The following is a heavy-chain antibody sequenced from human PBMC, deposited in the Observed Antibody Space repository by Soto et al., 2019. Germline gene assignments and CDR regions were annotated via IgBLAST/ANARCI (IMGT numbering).Heavy chain of an antibody. CDR1: GFTFSDYY. CDR3: AKGVSQYTPLALFDY. J-gene: IGHJ4*02. V-gene: IGHV3-23*01. CDR2: ISGSDGRT. D-gene: IGHD5-18*01. Sequence: GGSLRLSCAASGFTFSDYYMSWIRQAPGKGLEWVSTISGSDGRTYSTDSVKGRFTISRDNSRNTAYLQMNSLRVEDTAVYYCAKGVSQYTPLALFDYWGRGTLVTVSS.